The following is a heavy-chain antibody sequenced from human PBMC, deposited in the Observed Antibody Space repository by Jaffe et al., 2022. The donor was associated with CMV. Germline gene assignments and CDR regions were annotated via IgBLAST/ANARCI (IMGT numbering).Heavy chain of an antibody. V-gene: IGHV4-31*03. CDR2: IYYSGST. D-gene: IGHD2-21*02. CDR3: ARRLTLVTAQYNWFDP. Sequence: QVQLQESGPGLVKPSQTLSLTCTVSGGSISSGGYYWSWIRQHPGKGLEWIGYIYYSGSTYYNPSLKSRVTISVDTSKNQFSLKLSSVTAADTAVYYCARRLTLVTAQYNWFDPWGQGTLVTVSS. CDR1: GGSISSGGYY. J-gene: IGHJ5*02.